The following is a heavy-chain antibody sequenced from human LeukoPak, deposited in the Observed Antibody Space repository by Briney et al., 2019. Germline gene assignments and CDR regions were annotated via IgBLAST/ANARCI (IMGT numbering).Heavy chain of an antibody. CDR2: ISGSGGST. Sequence: PGGSLRLSCAASGFTFSSYAMSWVRQAPGKGLEWVSAISGSGGSTYYADSVKGRFTISRDNSKSTLYLQMNSLRAEDTAVYYCARWYCTSTSCYYDYWGQGTLVTVSS. J-gene: IGHJ4*02. CDR3: ARWYCTSTSCYYDY. V-gene: IGHV3-23*01. CDR1: GFTFSSYA. D-gene: IGHD2-2*01.